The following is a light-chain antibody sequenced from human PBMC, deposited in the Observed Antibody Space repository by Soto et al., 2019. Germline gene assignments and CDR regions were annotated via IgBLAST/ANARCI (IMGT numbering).Light chain of an antibody. CDR2: GAS. CDR1: QSISSN. V-gene: IGKV3-15*01. CDR3: QQYNSWPPIT. Sequence: EIIMTQSPATLSVSPGERATLSCRASQSISSNLAWFHQKPGQAPRLLIYGASTRATGIPARFSGSGSGTDFTLTISRLEPEDFAVYYCQQYNSWPPITFGQGTRLEI. J-gene: IGKJ5*01.